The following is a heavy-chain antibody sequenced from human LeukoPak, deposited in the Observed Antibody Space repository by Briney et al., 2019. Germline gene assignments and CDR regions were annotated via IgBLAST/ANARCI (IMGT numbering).Heavy chain of an antibody. CDR3: ATAAYYYGSGSLPYYLDY. D-gene: IGHD3-10*01. CDR1: GFTFDDYA. V-gene: IGHV3-9*01. CDR2: ISWNSGSI. Sequence: GGSLRLSCAASGFTFDDYAMHWVRQAPGKGLEWVSGISWNSGSIGYADSVKGRFTISRDNAKNSLYLQMNSLRAEDTALYYCATAAYYYGSGSLPYYLDYWGQGTLVTVSS. J-gene: IGHJ4*02.